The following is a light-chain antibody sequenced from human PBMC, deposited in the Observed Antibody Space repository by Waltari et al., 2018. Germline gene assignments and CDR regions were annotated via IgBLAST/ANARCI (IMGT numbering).Light chain of an antibody. J-gene: IGLJ3*02. CDR3: SSYTSSSTPWV. CDR2: EVS. V-gene: IGLV2-14*01. CDR1: SSDVGGYNS. Sequence: QSALTQPASVSGSPGQSITISCTGPSSDVGGYNSVPWYQQHPGTAPKLMIFEVSNRPSGVSNRFSGSKSGNTASLTISGLQAEDESDYYCSSYTSSSTPWVFGGGTKLTVL.